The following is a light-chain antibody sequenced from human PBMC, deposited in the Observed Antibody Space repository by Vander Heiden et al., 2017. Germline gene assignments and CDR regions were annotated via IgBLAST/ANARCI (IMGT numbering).Light chain of an antibody. V-gene: IGLV1-40*01. CDR1: SSNSGAGYD. J-gene: IGLJ2*01. CDR3: QSYDSSLSGHVV. Sequence: SVLTQPPSVPGAPGQRGTTSCAGSSSNSGAGYDVHWYQQLPGTAPKRLIYGNSNRPSGVPDRFSGSKSGTSASLAITGRQAEDEADYYGQSYDSSLSGHVVFGGGTKLTVL. CDR2: GNS.